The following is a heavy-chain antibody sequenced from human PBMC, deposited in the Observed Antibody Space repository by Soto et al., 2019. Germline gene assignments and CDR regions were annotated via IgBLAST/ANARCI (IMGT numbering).Heavy chain of an antibody. CDR2: ISYSGDRQ. J-gene: IGHJ5*01. CDR1: GFTFADDA. Sequence: GGSLRLSCVASGFTFADDAMHWGRRIPGKGLEWVAVISYSGDRQYYAESVKGRFTISRDNSKKTLYLQMFSLTSEDSAVFYCARTPAAMITDRYNWFDSWGPGTQVTVSS. V-gene: IGHV3-30*01. D-gene: IGHD3-16*01. CDR3: ARTPAAMITDRYNWFDS.